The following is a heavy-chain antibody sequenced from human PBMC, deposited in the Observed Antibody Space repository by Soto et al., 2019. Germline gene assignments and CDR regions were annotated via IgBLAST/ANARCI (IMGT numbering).Heavy chain of an antibody. V-gene: IGHV1-46*01. CDR3: ARDVSCGGGDCFYYGMDV. J-gene: IGHJ6*02. CDR2: INPSGGST. CDR1: GYTFTRYD. Sequence: QVQLVQSGAEVKKPGASVKVSCKASGYTFTRYDMHWMRKAPGQGLEWMGIINPSGGSTSYAQKFQGRVTMTRDTSTSTVYMELSSLRSEDTAVYYCARDVSCGGGDCFYYGMDVWGQGTTVTVSS. D-gene: IGHD2-21*01.